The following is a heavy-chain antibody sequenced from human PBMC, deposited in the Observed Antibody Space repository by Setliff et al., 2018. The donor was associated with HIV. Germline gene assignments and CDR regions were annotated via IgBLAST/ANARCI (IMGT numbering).Heavy chain of an antibody. V-gene: IGHV4-39*07. CDR2: INHSGGT. Sequence: PSETLSLTCTVSGGSISSNNYYWGWIRQPPGKELEWIGEINHSGGTNYNPSLKSRVTISLDTSKNQFSLKLTSVTAAGTALYYCARGRYHYMDVWGKGTTVTVSS. CDR1: GGSISSNNYY. J-gene: IGHJ6*03. CDR3: ARGRYHYMDV.